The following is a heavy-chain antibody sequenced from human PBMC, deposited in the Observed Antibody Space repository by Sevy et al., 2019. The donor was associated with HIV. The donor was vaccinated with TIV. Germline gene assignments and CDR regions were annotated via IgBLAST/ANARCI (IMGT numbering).Heavy chain of an antibody. CDR2: ISYDGSNK. V-gene: IGHV3-30-3*01. D-gene: IGHD3-22*01. CDR3: ARGICYDSSLIDY. CDR1: GFTFSSYA. J-gene: IGHJ4*02. Sequence: GGSLRLSCAASGFTFSSYAMHWVRQAPGKGLEWVAVISYDGSNKYYADSVKGRFTISRDNSKNTLYLQMNSLRAEDTAVYYCARGICYDSSLIDYWGQGTLVTVSS.